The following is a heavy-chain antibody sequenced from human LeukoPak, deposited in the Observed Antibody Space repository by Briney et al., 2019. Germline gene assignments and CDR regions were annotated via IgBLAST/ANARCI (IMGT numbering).Heavy chain of an antibody. CDR1: GFTFSTYR. CDR2: IKQDGSEK. V-gene: IGHV3-7*01. Sequence: GGSLRLSCAASGFTFSTYRMSWVRQAPGKGLEWVANIKQDGSEKHYVDSVKGRFTISRDNAKNSLYLQMNSLRAEDTAVYYCARDYGRPEQQLVYFDYWGQGTLVTVSS. J-gene: IGHJ4*02. CDR3: ARDYGRPEQQLVYFDY. D-gene: IGHD6-13*01.